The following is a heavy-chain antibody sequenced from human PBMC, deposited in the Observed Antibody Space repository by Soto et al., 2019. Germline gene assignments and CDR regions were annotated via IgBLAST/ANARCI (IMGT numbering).Heavy chain of an antibody. CDR3: ARGHLAVVPVASWFYYMDV. CDR2: INAGNGNT. Sequence: ASVKVSCKASGYTFTNYAVHWVRQAPGQRLEWMGWINAGNGNTRFSQDLQGRVTITRDTSARTVYMELSSLRSEDTAVYYCARGHLAVVPVASWFYYMDVWGKGTTVTVSS. CDR1: GYTFTNYA. D-gene: IGHD2-2*01. V-gene: IGHV1-3*01. J-gene: IGHJ6*03.